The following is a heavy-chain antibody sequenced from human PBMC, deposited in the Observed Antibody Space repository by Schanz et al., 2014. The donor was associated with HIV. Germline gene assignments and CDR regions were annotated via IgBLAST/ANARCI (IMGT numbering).Heavy chain of an antibody. Sequence: EVQLVESGGGLVQPGGSLRLSCAASGFTFSRYWMSWVRQAPGKGLEWVANIKQDGSEKHYVDSVKGRFTISRDISKNTLYLQMNSLRAEDTAVYYCAKEEQQLGGVGGYHFDYWGQGTLVTVSS. J-gene: IGHJ4*02. D-gene: IGHD6-13*01. V-gene: IGHV3-7*01. CDR1: GFTFSRYW. CDR2: IKQDGSEK. CDR3: AKEEQQLGGVGGYHFDY.